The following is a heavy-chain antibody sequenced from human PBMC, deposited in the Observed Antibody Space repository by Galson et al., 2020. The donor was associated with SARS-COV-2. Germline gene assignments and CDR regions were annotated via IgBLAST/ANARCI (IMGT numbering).Heavy chain of an antibody. CDR2: INWNGNRT. V-gene: IGHV3-20*04. CDR1: GFTFDDYG. D-gene: IGHD6-6*01. Sequence: GESLKISCAASGFTFDDYGMSWVRQRPGKGLEWVSGINWNGNRTGYADSVKGRFTISRDNAENSLYLQMNSLRAEDTALYYCARDRSISRRGVFEYWGQGTRVSVSS. J-gene: IGHJ4*02. CDR3: ARDRSISRRGVFEY.